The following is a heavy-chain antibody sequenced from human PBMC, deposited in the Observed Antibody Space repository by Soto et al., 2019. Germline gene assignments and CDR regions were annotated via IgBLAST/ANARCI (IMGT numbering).Heavy chain of an antibody. CDR3: AQDVEGAVAGTDY. Sequence: EVQLLESGVGLVQPGWSLRLSCAASGVTFSSYAMSWVRQSQGKGLEWVSAMSGSGGSTYYADSVKCRFTISRDNSKNTRYLQMNSPRAADTAVYYGAQDVEGAVAGTDYWGQRTLFIVAS. D-gene: IGHD6-19*01. J-gene: IGHJ4*02. V-gene: IGHV3-23*01. CDR1: GVTFSSYA. CDR2: MSGSGGST.